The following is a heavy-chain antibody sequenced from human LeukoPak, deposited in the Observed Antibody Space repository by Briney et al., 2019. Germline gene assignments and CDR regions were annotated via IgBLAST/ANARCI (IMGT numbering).Heavy chain of an antibody. J-gene: IGHJ6*02. D-gene: IGHD2-21*02. CDR1: GYTFTSYG. V-gene: IGHV1-18*01. CDR2: ISAYNGNT. CDR3: ARGAIKAYCGGDCPFGDYYYGMDV. Sequence: ASVKVSCKASGYTFTSYGISWVRQAPGQGLEWMGWISAYNGNTSYAQKLQGRVTMTTDTSTSTAYMELRSLRSDDTAVYYCARGAIKAYCGGDCPFGDYYYGMDVWGQGTTVTVSS.